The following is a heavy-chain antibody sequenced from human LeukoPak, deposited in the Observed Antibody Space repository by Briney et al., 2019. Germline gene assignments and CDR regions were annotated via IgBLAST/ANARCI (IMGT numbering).Heavy chain of an antibody. CDR2: INPSGGST. Sequence: GASVKVSCKASGYTFTSYYMHWVRQAPGQGLEWMGIINPSGGSTSYAQKFQGRVTMTRDTSTSTVYTELSSLRSEDTAVYYCARDLGSSGWPDAFDIWGQGTMVTVSS. CDR1: GYTFTSYY. V-gene: IGHV1-46*01. J-gene: IGHJ3*02. D-gene: IGHD6-19*01. CDR3: ARDLGSSGWPDAFDI.